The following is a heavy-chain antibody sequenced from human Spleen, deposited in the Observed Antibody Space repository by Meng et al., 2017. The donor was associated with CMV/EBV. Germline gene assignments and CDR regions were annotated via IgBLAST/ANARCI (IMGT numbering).Heavy chain of an antibody. V-gene: IGHV3-23*01. D-gene: IGHD1-26*01. CDR1: GFTFSSYA. Sequence: GESLKISCAASGFTFSSYAMSWVRQAPGKGLEWVSAISGSGGSTYYADSVKGRFTISRDNAKNSLYLQMNSLRAEDTAVYYCARDGVGANTLDYWGQGTLVTVSS. CDR3: ARDGVGANTLDY. CDR2: ISGSGGST. J-gene: IGHJ4*02.